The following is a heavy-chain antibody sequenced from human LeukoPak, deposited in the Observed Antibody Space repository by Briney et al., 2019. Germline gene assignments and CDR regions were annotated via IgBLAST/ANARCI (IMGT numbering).Heavy chain of an antibody. V-gene: IGHV4-4*02. Sequence: PSETLSLTCAVSGGSISSSNWWSWVRQPPGKGLEWIGEIYHSGSTNYNPSLKSRVTISVDTSKIQFSLKLTSVTAADTAVYYCARRSAAGTSYYFDCWGQGTLVTVSS. CDR2: IYHSGST. CDR3: ARRSAAGTSYYFDC. D-gene: IGHD6-13*01. J-gene: IGHJ4*02. CDR1: GGSISSSNW.